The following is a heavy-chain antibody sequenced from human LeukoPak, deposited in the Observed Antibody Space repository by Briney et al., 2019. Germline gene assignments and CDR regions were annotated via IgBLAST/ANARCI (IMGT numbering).Heavy chain of an antibody. V-gene: IGHV4-30-4*08. Sequence: SETPSLTCTVSGGSISSGDYYWSWIRQPPGTGLEWIGYIYYSGSTYYNPSLKSRVTISVDTSKNQFSLKLSSVTAADTAVYYCARVPTYYYDSSGYYLDYWGQGTLVTVSS. CDR2: IYYSGST. CDR1: GGSISSGDYY. J-gene: IGHJ4*02. D-gene: IGHD3-22*01. CDR3: ARVPTYYYDSSGYYLDY.